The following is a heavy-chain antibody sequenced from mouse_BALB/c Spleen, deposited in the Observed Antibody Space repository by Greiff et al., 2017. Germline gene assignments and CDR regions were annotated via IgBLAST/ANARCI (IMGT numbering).Heavy chain of an antibody. CDR3: ARLYDYDAMDY. CDR2: ISNGGGST. V-gene: IGHV5-12-2*01. D-gene: IGHD2-3*01. Sequence: EVQLQESGGGLVQPGGSLKLSCAASGFTFSSYTMSWVRQTPEKRLEWVAYISNGGGSTYYPDTVKGRFTISRDNAKNTLYLQMSSLKSEDTAMYYCARLYDYDAMDYWGQGTSVTVSS. J-gene: IGHJ4*01. CDR1: GFTFSSYT.